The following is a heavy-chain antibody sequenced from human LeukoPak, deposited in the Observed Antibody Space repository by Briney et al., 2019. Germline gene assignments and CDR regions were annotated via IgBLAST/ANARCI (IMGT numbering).Heavy chain of an antibody. V-gene: IGHV3-21*01. CDR2: ISSGSGYI. CDR3: ARASYSDSSGYPTPLDY. D-gene: IGHD3-22*01. CDR1: GFTFSSYR. Sequence: GGPLRLSCAVSGFTFSSYRMNWVRQAPGKGLEWVSSISSGSGYIYYADSVKGRFTISRDNAKNSLFLQVSSLRVEDTAVYYCARASYSDSSGYPTPLDYWGQGTLVTVSS. J-gene: IGHJ4*02.